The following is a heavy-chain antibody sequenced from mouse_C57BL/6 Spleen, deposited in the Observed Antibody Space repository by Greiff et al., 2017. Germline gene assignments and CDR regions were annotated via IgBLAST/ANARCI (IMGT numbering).Heavy chain of an antibody. CDR3: ARGITTVVEGYFDV. D-gene: IGHD1-1*01. Sequence: EVQLQQSGPVLVKPGASVKMSCKASGYTFTDYYMNWVKQSHGKSLEWIGVINPYNGGTSYNQKFKGKATLTVDKSSSTAYMELNSLTSEDSAVYYCARGITTVVEGYFDVWGTGTTVTVSS. J-gene: IGHJ1*03. V-gene: IGHV1-19*01. CDR2: INPYNGGT. CDR1: GYTFTDYY.